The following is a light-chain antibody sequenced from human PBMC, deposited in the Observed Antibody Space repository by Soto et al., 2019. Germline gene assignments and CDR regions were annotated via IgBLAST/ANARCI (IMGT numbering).Light chain of an antibody. J-gene: IGLJ2*01. CDR3: CSYAGNTLVV. CDR1: SSDVGGYNY. Sequence: QSALTQPRSVSGSPGQSVTISCTGTSSDVGGYNYVSWYQQNPGKAPKLMIYDVSKRPSGVSDRFSGSKSANTASLIISGLQAEDEADYYCCSYAGNTLVVFGGGTQRPS. V-gene: IGLV2-11*01. CDR2: DVS.